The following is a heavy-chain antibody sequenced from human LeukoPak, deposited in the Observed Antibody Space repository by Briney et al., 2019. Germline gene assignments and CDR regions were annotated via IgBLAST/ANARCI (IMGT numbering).Heavy chain of an antibody. D-gene: IGHD2-15*01. CDR2: LYSDGNT. Sequence: GGSLRLSCAVSGFTVITNDRTWVRQAPGKGLEWVSVLYSDGNTKYADSVQGRFTISRDNSKNTLYLEMNSLSPDDTAVYYCARGVEPLAANALAYWGQGTLVTVSS. CDR3: ARGVEPLAANALAY. CDR1: GFTVITND. J-gene: IGHJ4*02. V-gene: IGHV3-53*01.